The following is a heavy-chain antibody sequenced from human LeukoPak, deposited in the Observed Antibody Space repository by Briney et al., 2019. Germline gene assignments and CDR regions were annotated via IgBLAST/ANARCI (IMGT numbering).Heavy chain of an antibody. Sequence: RGSLRLSCAASGFTFSTYAMSWVREAPGKGPGWVSAISGRGDTTYYADSVKGRFTISRDNSKNTLYLQVNSLRAEDTAVYYFAKLVSGAARNFDYWGQGTLVTVSS. CDR2: ISGRGDTT. CDR3: AKLVSGAARNFDY. D-gene: IGHD6-6*01. V-gene: IGHV3-23*01. CDR1: GFTFSTYA. J-gene: IGHJ4*02.